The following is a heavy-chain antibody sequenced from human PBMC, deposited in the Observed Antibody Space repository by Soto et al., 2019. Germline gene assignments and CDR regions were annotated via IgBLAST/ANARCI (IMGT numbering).Heavy chain of an antibody. CDR1: GFTFSFCA. V-gene: IGHV3-23*01. D-gene: IGHD6-13*01. CDR2: MRGSGGDT. CDR3: ARVINPWAFDI. Sequence: PGGSLRLSCAASGFTFSFCAMSWVRQAPGKGLEWVSSMRGSGGDTYYADSVKGRFTISRDNSKNTLYLQINSLRVEDTAVYYCARVINPWAFDIWGQGTMVTVSS. J-gene: IGHJ3*02.